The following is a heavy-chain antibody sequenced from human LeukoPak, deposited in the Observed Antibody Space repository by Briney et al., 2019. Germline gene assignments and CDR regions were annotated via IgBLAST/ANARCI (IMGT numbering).Heavy chain of an antibody. CDR3: ARDRLRWSRGFDY. J-gene: IGHJ4*02. CDR2: ISYDGSNE. D-gene: IGHD4-23*01. V-gene: IGHV3-30*04. CDR1: GFTFSSYA. Sequence: GRSLRLSCAASGFTFSSYAMHWVRQAPGKGLEWVAVISYDGSNEYYADSVKGRFTISRDNSKNTLYLQMNSLRAEDTAVYYCARDRLRWSRGFDYWGQGTLVTVSS.